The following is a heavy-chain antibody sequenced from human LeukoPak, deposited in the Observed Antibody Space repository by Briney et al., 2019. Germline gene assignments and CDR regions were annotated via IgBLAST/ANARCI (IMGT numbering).Heavy chain of an antibody. V-gene: IGHV3-73*01. CDR2: IRSKANSYAT. CDR1: GFTFSGSA. Sequence: PGGSLKLSCAASGFTFSGSAMHWVRQASGKGLEWVGRIRSKANSYATAYAASVKGRFTISRDDSKNTAYLQMNSLKTEDTAVYYCSSSGGSYQSSHWGQGTLVTVSS. CDR3: SSSGGSYQSSH. D-gene: IGHD1-26*01. J-gene: IGHJ4*02.